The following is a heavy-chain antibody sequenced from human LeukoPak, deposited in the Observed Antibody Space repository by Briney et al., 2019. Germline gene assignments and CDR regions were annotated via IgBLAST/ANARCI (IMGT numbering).Heavy chain of an antibody. V-gene: IGHV4-34*01. D-gene: IGHD3-3*01. Sequence: SETLSLTCAVYGGSFSGYYWSWIRQPPGKGLEWIGEINHSGSTNYNPSLKSRVTISVDTSKNQFPLKLSSVTAADTAVYYCAKVRLYDFWSGYPAFDYWGQGTLVTVSS. J-gene: IGHJ4*02. CDR3: AKVRLYDFWSGYPAFDY. CDR2: INHSGST. CDR1: GGSFSGYY.